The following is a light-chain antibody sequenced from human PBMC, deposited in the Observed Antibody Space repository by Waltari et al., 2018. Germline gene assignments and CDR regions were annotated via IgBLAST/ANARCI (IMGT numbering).Light chain of an antibody. Sequence: EIVMTQSPATLSVSPGERATPSGRASQRVSSNLAWYQQNPGQAPRLLIYGASTRATGIPAWFSGSGSGTEFTLTISSLQSEDFTVYYCQQYNNWPPYTFGQGTKLEIK. V-gene: IGKV3-15*01. CDR1: QRVSSN. CDR2: GAS. CDR3: QQYNNWPPYT. J-gene: IGKJ2*01.